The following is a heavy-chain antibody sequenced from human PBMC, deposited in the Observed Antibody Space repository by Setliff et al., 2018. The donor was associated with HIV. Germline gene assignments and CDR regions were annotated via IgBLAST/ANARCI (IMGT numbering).Heavy chain of an antibody. CDR3: ARVRLYNTALDY. V-gene: IGHV3-66*02. Sequence: GESLKISCAASGFTVSSYYLSWVRQAPGKGLEWVSTIYSGGSTYHADSVKGRFTLSRDTSKNTLFLQMNSLRPEDTAVYYCARVRLYNTALDYWGQGTPSPSPQ. D-gene: IGHD3-10*01. J-gene: IGHJ4*02. CDR1: GFTVSSYY. CDR2: IYSGGST.